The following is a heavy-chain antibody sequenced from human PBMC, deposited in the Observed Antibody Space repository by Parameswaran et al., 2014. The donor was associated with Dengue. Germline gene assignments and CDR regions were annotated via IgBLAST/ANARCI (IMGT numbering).Heavy chain of an antibody. CDR3: AKDRDYGDYGPLYFDY. CDR2: ISGSGGSK. J-gene: IGHJ4*01. V-gene: IGHV3-23*01. Sequence: VRQAPGKGLEWLSGISGSGGSKYYAGSVKGRFTISRDNSKNTLYLQMKSLRAEDTAVYYCAKDRDYGDYGPLYFDYWARKPGHRLL. D-gene: IGHD4-17*01.